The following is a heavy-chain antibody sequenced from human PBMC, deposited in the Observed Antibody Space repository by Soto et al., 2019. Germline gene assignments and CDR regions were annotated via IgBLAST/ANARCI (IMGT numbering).Heavy chain of an antibody. V-gene: IGHV4-39*01. CDR3: ARLVVVAASFRLYPGFLDY. CDR2: IYYSGIT. D-gene: IGHD2-15*01. CDR1: GGSISSTNYH. Sequence: SETLSLTCTVSGGSISSTNYHWGWIRQPPGKGLECVGSIYYSGITSYNPSLKSRVTLSVDTSKNQFSLKLSSVTAADTAVYYGARLVVVAASFRLYPGFLDYWGQGSLVTVSS. J-gene: IGHJ4*02.